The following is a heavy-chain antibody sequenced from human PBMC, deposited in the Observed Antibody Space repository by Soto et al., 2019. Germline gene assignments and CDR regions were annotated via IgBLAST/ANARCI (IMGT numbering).Heavy chain of an antibody. V-gene: IGHV1-2*02. CDR2: INPQSGGT. CDR3: ARDLAKGGGRAGFDY. Sequence: SXKVYWEASGYTXSSYSIGLVRQAPGQGLEWMGWINPQSGGTNYPKKFQGRVTMTRDTSLSTVYMTLIRLTSEDTAEYYCARDLAKGGGRAGFDYWGQGTLGTVSS. CDR1: GYTXSSYS. J-gene: IGHJ4*02. D-gene: IGHD1-26*01.